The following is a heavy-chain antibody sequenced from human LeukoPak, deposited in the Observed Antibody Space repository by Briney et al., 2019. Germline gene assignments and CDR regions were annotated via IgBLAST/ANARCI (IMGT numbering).Heavy chain of an antibody. V-gene: IGHV3-23*01. CDR3: AKDSSSYDWGYMDV. CDR1: GFTFSSYS. CDR2: IGGSDGRT. D-gene: IGHD3-22*01. J-gene: IGHJ6*03. Sequence: GGSLRLSCAASGFTFSSYSMNWVRQAPGKGLEWVSLIGGSDGRTRYADSVKGRFTISRDNSKNTLYLEMNSLRAEDTAVYYCAKDSSSYDWGYMDVWGKGTTVTISS.